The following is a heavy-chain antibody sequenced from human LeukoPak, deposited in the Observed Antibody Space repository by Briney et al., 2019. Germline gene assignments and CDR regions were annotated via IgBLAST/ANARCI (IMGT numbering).Heavy chain of an antibody. CDR2: IYYGGST. J-gene: IGHJ5*02. V-gene: IGHV4-39*01. D-gene: IGHD6-19*01. CDR3: VRGSSGWYNWFDP. Sequence: SETLSLSCTLLVDSISSSSYNWGWIRQHPGKGLDWIGSIYYGGSTYYNPSLKSRVTISVDTSKNQFSLKLSSVTAADTAVYYCVRGSSGWYNWFDPWGQGTLVTVSS. CDR1: VDSISSSSYN.